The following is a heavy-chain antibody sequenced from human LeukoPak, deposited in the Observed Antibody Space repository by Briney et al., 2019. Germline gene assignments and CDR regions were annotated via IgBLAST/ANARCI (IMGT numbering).Heavy chain of an antibody. CDR2: IYYSGST. Sequence: PSETLSLTCTVSGGSISSGGYYWSWIRQHPGKGLKWIGYIYYSGSTYYNPSLKSRVTISVDTSKNQFSLKLSSVTAADTAVYYCARTADGNWGSSYYFDYWGQGTLVTVSS. J-gene: IGHJ4*02. V-gene: IGHV4-31*03. D-gene: IGHD7-27*01. CDR1: GGSISSGGYY. CDR3: ARTADGNWGSSYYFDY.